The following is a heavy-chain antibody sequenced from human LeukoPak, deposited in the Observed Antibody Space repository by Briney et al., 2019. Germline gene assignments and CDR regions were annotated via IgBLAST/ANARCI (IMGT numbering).Heavy chain of an antibody. CDR1: GFTFSSYT. V-gene: IGHV3-21*01. Sequence: PGGSLRLSCAASGFTFSSYTMNWVRRAPGKGLEWVSSITFSSSYIYYADSVKGRFTISRDDAKNSLYLQMNNLRAEDTAVYYCARDWDTSGWHQFGIDVWGQGTTVTVSS. D-gene: IGHD6-19*01. CDR3: ARDWDTSGWHQFGIDV. CDR2: ITFSSSYI. J-gene: IGHJ6*02.